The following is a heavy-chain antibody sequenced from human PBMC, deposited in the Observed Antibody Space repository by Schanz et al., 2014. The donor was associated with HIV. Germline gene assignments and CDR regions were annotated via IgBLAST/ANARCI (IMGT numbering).Heavy chain of an antibody. D-gene: IGHD4-4*01. V-gene: IGHV4-31*03. CDR3: ARDIPRDTVTRYYGMDV. J-gene: IGHJ6*02. CDR1: GGSISSGGYY. Sequence: QVPLQEAGPGLVKPSQTLSLTCTVSGGSISSGGYYWSWIRQHPGKGLEWIGYIYYSGSTYYNPSLKSRVTISVDTSKNQFSLKLSSVTAADTAVYYCARDIPRDTVTRYYGMDVWGQGTTVTVSS. CDR2: IYYSGST.